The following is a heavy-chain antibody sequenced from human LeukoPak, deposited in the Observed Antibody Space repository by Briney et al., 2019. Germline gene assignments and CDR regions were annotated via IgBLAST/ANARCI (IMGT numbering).Heavy chain of an antibody. V-gene: IGHV4-59*12. Sequence: PSETLSLTCTVSGGSIRSFYWSWLRQPPGKGLEWIGYIYYTGSTNYNPSLKSRVTISVDTSKNQFSLKLSSVTAADTAVYYCARGRVVPAATLYYYYYGMDVWGQGTTVTVSS. CDR1: GGSIRSFY. D-gene: IGHD2-2*01. J-gene: IGHJ6*02. CDR2: IYYTGST. CDR3: ARGRVVPAATLYYYYYGMDV.